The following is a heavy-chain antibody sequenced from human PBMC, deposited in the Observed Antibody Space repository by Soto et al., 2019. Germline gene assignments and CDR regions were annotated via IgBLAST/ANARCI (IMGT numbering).Heavy chain of an antibody. D-gene: IGHD3-3*01. CDR1: GGSISSGGYS. J-gene: IGHJ6*02. V-gene: IGHV4-30-2*01. Sequence: SETLSLTCAVSGGSISSGGYSWSWIRQPPGKGLEWIGYIYHSGSTYYNPSLKSRVTISVDRSKNQFSLRLSSVTAADTAVYYCARGITIFGVVIKGLDVWGQGTTVTVSS. CDR3: ARGITIFGVVIKGLDV. CDR2: IYHSGST.